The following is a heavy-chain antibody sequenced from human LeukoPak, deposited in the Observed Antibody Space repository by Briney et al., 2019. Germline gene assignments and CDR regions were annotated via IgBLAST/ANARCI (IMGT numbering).Heavy chain of an antibody. V-gene: IGHV3-30*02. CDR1: GFTLTSTG. D-gene: IGHD4/OR15-4a*01. J-gene: IGHJ4*02. CDR3: ARRAGAYSHPYDY. CDR2: MHYDGRNI. Sequence: GGSLRLSCAMSGFTLTSTGMHWVRQAPGKGLEWVAFMHYDGRNILYSDSVKGRFTISRDNSKNTLYLQMNSLRAEDTAVYYCARRAGAYSHPYDYWGQGTLVTVSS.